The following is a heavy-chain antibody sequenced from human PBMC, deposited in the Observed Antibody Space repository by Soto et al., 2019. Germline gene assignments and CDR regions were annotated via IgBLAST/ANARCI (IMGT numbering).Heavy chain of an antibody. D-gene: IGHD3-16*01. V-gene: IGHV4-39*07. J-gene: IGHJ4*02. CDR2: IYYSGST. CDR1: GGSISSSSYY. Sequence: SETLSLTCTVSGGSISSSSYYWGWIRQPPGKGLEWIGSIYYSGSTYYNPSLKSRVTISVDTSKNQFSLKLSSVTAADTAVYYCARVPWRVWYFDYWGQGTLVTVSS. CDR3: ARVPWRVWYFDY.